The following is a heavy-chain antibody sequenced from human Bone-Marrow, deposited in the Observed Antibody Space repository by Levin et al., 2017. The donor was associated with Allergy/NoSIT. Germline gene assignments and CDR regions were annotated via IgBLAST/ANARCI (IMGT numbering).Heavy chain of an antibody. V-gene: IGHV3-30*18. D-gene: IGHD2-15*01. CDR3: AKDLSQDLYYYYGMDV. Sequence: PGGSLRLSCAASGFTFSTYGMHWVRQAPGKGLEWVALISYDGSNKVYAESLKGRFTISRDNSKNTLYLQMSSLRAEDTAVYYCAKDLSQDLYYYYGMDVWGQGTTVTVSS. CDR1: GFTFSTYG. CDR2: ISYDGSNK. J-gene: IGHJ6*02.